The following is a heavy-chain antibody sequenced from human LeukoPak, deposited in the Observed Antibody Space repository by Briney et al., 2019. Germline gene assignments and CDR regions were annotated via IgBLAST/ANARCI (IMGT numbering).Heavy chain of an antibody. CDR1: GFTFSSYA. CDR3: ARGGGYSGYDPNDAFDI. Sequence: GGSLRLSCAASGFTFSSYAMSWVRQAPGKELEWVSSISDSGGGAYYADSVKGRFTISSDNSKDTLYLQMNSLRVEDTAVFYCARGGGYSGYDPNDAFDIWGQGTMVTVSS. CDR2: ISDSGGGA. D-gene: IGHD5-12*01. J-gene: IGHJ3*02. V-gene: IGHV3-23*01.